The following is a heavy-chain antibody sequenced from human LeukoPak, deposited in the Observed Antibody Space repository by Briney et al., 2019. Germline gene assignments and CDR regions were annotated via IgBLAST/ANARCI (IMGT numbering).Heavy chain of an antibody. J-gene: IGHJ4*02. CDR1: GFSFTDYY. D-gene: IGHD2-15*01. Sequence: KPGGSLRLPCAASGFSFTDYYMTWIRQAPGMGLEWVSYISSSGITIYYGDSVKGRFTISRDNTKNSLYLQMTSLRAEDTAIYYCARAVVVIGATPNYWGQGTLVTVSS. CDR3: ARAVVVIGATPNY. CDR2: ISSSGITI. V-gene: IGHV3-11*01.